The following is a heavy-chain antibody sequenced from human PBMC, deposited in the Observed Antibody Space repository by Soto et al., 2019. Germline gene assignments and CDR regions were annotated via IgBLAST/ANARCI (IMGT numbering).Heavy chain of an antibody. V-gene: IGHV4-34*01. CDR2: INHSGST. J-gene: IGHJ3*02. CDR3: ARGPVVVVAATPRSAFDI. Sequence: QVQLQQWGAGLLKPSETLSLTCAVYGGSFSGYYWSWIRQPPGKGLEWIGEINHSGSTNYNPTLKSGGTISVDTSKNQFSLKLSSVTAADTTVYYCARGPVVVVAATPRSAFDIWGQGTMVTVSS. D-gene: IGHD2-15*01. CDR1: GGSFSGYY.